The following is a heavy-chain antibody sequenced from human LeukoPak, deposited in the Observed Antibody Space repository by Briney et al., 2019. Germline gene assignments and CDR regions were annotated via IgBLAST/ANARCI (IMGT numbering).Heavy chain of an antibody. CDR1: GASISSTTYY. J-gene: IGHJ6*03. V-gene: IGHV4-39*01. CDR3: ARGSTGTTWANEYYYMDV. D-gene: IGHD1-1*01. CDR2: IYYSGST. Sequence: PSETLSLTCTVSGASISSTTYYWGWIRQPPRKGLEWIASIYYSGSTYYNPSLKSRVTISVDTSKNQFSLKLSSVTAADTAVYYCARGSTGTTWANEYYYMDVWGKGTTVTISS.